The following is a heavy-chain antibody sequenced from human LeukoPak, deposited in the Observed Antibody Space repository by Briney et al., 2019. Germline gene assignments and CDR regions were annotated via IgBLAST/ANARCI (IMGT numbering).Heavy chain of an antibody. V-gene: IGHV1-8*01. CDR3: AFGGNYCSGGSCYSRDY. CDR1: GYTFTSYD. D-gene: IGHD2-15*01. CDR2: MNPNSGNT. Sequence: ASVKVSCKASGYTFTSYDINWVRQATGQGLEWMGWMNPNSGNTGYAQKFQGRVTMTRNTSISTAYMELSSLRSEDTAVYYCAFGGNYCSGGSCYSRDYWGQGTLVTVSS. J-gene: IGHJ4*02.